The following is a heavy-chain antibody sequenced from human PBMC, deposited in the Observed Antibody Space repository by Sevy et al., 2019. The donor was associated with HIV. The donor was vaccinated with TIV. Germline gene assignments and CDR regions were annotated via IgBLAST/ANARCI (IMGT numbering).Heavy chain of an antibody. J-gene: IGHJ4*02. V-gene: IGHV4-30-4*01. CDR2: IYYTGRT. Sequence: SETLSLTCTVSGGSISSGDYNWSWIRQPPGKGLEWNGYIYYTGRTDHNPSLKRRVIISVDKSKNQVSLKLSSVTAADTAVYYCARGPPFGYWGQGTLVTVSS. CDR1: GGSISSGDYN. CDR3: ARGPPFGY.